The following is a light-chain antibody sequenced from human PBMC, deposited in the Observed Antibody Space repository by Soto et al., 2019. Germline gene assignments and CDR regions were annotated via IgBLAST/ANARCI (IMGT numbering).Light chain of an antibody. J-gene: IGKJ3*01. CDR2: GAS. CDR1: QDIRKY. CDR3: QHYDHLPPFT. V-gene: IGKV1-33*01. Sequence: DIQMTQSPSSLSASVGDRVTITCQASQDIRKYLSWYQQKPGRAPKLLIYGASNLETGVPARFTGSGVGTDSTFTISSLQPDDIATYYCQHYDHLPPFTFGPGTKVAIK.